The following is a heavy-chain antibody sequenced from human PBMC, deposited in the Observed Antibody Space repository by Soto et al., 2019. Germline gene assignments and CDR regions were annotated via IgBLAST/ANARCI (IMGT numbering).Heavy chain of an antibody. CDR1: GGSISSGDYY. Sequence: SETLSLTCTVSGGSISSGDYYWSWIRQPPGKGLERIGYIYYSGSTYYNPSLKSRVTISVDTSKNQFSLKLSSVTAADTAVYYCARDQMDSSGYYSFDYWGQGTLVTVSS. CDR2: IYYSGST. D-gene: IGHD3-22*01. CDR3: ARDQMDSSGYYSFDY. J-gene: IGHJ4*02. V-gene: IGHV4-30-4*01.